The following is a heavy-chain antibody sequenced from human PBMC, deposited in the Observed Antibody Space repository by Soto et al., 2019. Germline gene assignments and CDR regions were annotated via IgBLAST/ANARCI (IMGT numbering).Heavy chain of an antibody. J-gene: IGHJ6*02. CDR3: AITSSSSDPGSNYYGMDV. D-gene: IGHD6-6*01. Sequence: PGESLKISCKGSGYSFTSYWIGWVRQMPGKGLEWMGIIYPGDSDTRYSPSFQGQVTISADKSISTAYLQWSSLKASDTAMYYCAITSSSSDPGSNYYGMDVWGQGTTVTVSS. CDR1: GYSFTSYW. CDR2: IYPGDSDT. V-gene: IGHV5-51*01.